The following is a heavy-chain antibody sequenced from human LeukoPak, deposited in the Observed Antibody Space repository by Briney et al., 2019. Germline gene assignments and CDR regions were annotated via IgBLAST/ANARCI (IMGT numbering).Heavy chain of an antibody. Sequence: SETLSLTCNVSGGSINGYYWTWIRQPPQKGLEWIGYMFYNGNTNYNPSLKSRATISVDTSQNQISLRLASVTAADTGIYHCARLTREDGADVWGQGTTVTVSS. V-gene: IGHV4-59*01. CDR1: GGSINGYY. CDR2: MFYNGNT. J-gene: IGHJ6*02. CDR3: ARLTREDGADV.